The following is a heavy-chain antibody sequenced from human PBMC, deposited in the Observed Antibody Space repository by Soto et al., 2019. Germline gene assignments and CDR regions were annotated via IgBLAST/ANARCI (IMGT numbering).Heavy chain of an antibody. J-gene: IGHJ4*02. V-gene: IGHV3-30*18. CDR3: AKTGRDYGDSPNDY. Sequence: QVQLVESGGGVVQPGRSLRLSCAASGFSFSYYAMHWVRRAPGKGLEWVALISYDGSNKFYADSVKGRFTISRDNSKNTRYLQMNGLRTEDTAVYYCAKTGRDYGDSPNDYWGQGTLVTVSS. CDR1: GFSFSYYA. D-gene: IGHD4-17*01. CDR2: ISYDGSNK.